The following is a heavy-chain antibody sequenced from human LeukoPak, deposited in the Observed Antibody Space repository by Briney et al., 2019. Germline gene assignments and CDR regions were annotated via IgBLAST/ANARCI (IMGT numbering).Heavy chain of an antibody. J-gene: IGHJ4*02. CDR1: GFTFSTYN. D-gene: IGHD2-8*02. CDR2: ISSSSSTI. Sequence: GGSLRLSCVASGFTFSTYNMNWVRQAPGKGLEWVSYISSSSSTIYYADSVKGRFTISRDNAKNSLYLQMNSLRDEDTAVYYCARDLRGTGNYWGQGTLVTVSS. V-gene: IGHV3-48*02. CDR3: ARDLRGTGNY.